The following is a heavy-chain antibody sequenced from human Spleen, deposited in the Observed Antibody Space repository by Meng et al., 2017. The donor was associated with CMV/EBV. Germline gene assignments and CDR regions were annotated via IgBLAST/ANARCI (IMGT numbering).Heavy chain of an antibody. CDR3: TTDFVVVPAAPSDY. J-gene: IGHJ4*02. CDR2: IKRKTAGGTT. Sequence: GGSLRLSCAASGFTLSSYGMHWVRQAPGKGLEWVGRIKRKTAGGTTDYAAPVKGRFTISRDDSKNTLYLQMNSLKTEDTAVYYCTTDFVVVPAAPSDYWGQGTLVTVSS. CDR1: GFTLSSYG. V-gene: IGHV3-15*01. D-gene: IGHD2-2*01.